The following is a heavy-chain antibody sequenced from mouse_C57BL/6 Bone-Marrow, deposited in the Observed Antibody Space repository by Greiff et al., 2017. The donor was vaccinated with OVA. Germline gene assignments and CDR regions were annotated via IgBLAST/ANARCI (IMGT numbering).Heavy chain of an antibody. CDR3: ARVHYDYDVGFAY. J-gene: IGHJ3*01. V-gene: IGHV1-26*01. D-gene: IGHD2-4*01. CDR1: GYTFTDYY. CDR2: INPNNGGT. Sequence: VQLQQSGPELVKPGASVKISCKASGYTFTDYYMNWVKQSHGKSLEWIGDINPNNGGTSYNQKFKGKATLTVDKSSSTAYMELRSLTSEDSAVYYCARVHYDYDVGFAYWGQGTLVTVSA.